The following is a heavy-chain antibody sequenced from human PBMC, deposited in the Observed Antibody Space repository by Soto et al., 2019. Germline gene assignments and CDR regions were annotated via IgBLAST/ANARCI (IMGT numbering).Heavy chain of an antibody. D-gene: IGHD3-10*01. V-gene: IGHV5-10-1*01. CDR1: GYSFTSYW. J-gene: IGHJ3*02. Sequence: GESLKISCKGSGYSFTSYWISWVRQMPRKGLEWMGRIDPSDSYTNYSPSFQGHVTISADKSISTAYLQWSSLKASDTAMYYCARPHYYGSGPSAFDIWGQGTMVTVSS. CDR3: ARPHYYGSGPSAFDI. CDR2: IDPSDSYT.